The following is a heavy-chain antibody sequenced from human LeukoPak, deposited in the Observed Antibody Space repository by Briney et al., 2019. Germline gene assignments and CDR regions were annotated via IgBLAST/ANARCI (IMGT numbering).Heavy chain of an antibody. D-gene: IGHD3-22*01. J-gene: IGHJ4*02. V-gene: IGHV3-23*01. CDR3: AKVYRSTVVVIIGYFDY. CDR1: GFTFSSYA. Sequence: SGGSLRLSCAASGFTFSSYAMSWVRQAPGKGLEWVSAISGSGGSTYYADSVKGRFTISRDNSKNTLYLQMNSLRAEDTAVYYCAKVYRSTVVVIIGYFDYWGQGTLVTVSS. CDR2: ISGSGGST.